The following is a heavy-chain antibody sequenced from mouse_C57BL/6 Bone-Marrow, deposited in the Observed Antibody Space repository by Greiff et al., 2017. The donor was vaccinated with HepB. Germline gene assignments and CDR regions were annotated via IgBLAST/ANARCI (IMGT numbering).Heavy chain of an antibody. J-gene: IGHJ2*01. CDR3: AIFYYFDY. CDR2: IDPSDSYT. CDR1: GYTFTSYW. Sequence: VKLQQPGAELVMPGASVKLSCKASGYTFTSYWMHWVKQRPGQGLEWIGEIDPSDSYTNYNQKFKGKSTLTVDKSSSTAYMQLSSLTSEDSAVYYCAIFYYFDYWGQGTTLTVSS. V-gene: IGHV1-69*01.